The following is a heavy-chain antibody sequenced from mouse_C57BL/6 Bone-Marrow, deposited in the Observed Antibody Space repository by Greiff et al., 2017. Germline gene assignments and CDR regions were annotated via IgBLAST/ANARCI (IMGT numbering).Heavy chain of an antibody. Sequence: QVQLQQSGPGLVQPSQSLSITCTVSGFSFTSYGVHWVRQPPGKGLEWLGVIWSGGSTDYNAAFISRLSISKDNSKSQVFFKMNSLQADDTTIYYCAKRGGSYWYFDVWGTGTTVTVSS. CDR1: GFSFTSYG. V-gene: IGHV2-4*01. J-gene: IGHJ1*03. CDR3: AKRGGSYWYFDV. CDR2: IWSGGST.